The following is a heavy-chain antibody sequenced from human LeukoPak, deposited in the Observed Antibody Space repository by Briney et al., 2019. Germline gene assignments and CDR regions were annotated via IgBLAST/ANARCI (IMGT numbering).Heavy chain of an antibody. V-gene: IGHV3-23*01. CDR3: AKPLLYYYYMDV. D-gene: IGHD2-15*01. Sequence: GGSLRLSCAASGFTFSSSAMSWVRQAPGKGLEWVSAISGSGGSTYYADSVKGRFTISRDNSKNTLYLQMNSLRAEDTAVYYCAKPLLYYYYMDVWGKGTTVTVSS. J-gene: IGHJ6*03. CDR2: ISGSGGST. CDR1: GFTFSSSA.